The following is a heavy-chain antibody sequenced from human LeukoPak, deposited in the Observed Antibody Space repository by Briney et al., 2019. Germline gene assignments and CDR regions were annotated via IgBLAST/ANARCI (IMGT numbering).Heavy chain of an antibody. J-gene: IGHJ4*02. CDR3: ARDYYDILTGYYLDY. Sequence: GGSLRLSCAASGVTFSSYSMNWVRQAPGKGLEWVSSISSSSSYIYYADSVKGRFTISRDNAKNSLYLQMNSLRAEDTAVYYCARDYYDILTGYYLDYWGQGTLVTVSS. CDR1: GVTFSSYS. CDR2: ISSSSSYI. D-gene: IGHD3-9*01. V-gene: IGHV3-21*01.